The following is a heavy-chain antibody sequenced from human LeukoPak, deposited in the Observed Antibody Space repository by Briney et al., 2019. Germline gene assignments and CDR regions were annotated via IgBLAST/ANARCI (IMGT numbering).Heavy chain of an antibody. Sequence: PSQTLSLTCSVSGASIRTSGGFCWSWIRQHPGEALEWIGSISYTGSTYYNPSLKSRVTISVDTSKNQFSLKLSSATAADTSVYYCARISQSRGGYYYWGQRALVTVSS. V-gene: IGHV4-31*02. CDR3: ARISQSRGGYYY. CDR2: ISYTGST. D-gene: IGHD2-21*01. J-gene: IGHJ4*02. CDR1: GASIRTSGGFC.